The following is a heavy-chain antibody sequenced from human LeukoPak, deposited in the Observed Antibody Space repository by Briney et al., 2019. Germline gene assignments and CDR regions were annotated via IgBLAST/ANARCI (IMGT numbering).Heavy chain of an antibody. J-gene: IGHJ4*02. CDR1: GFTFSRCS. V-gene: IGHV3-21*01. Sequence: GGSLRLSCAASGFTFSRCSMYWVRQAPGKGLEWVSSITSSGGFIYYADSVKGRFTISRDNAKNSLYLQMNSLRAEDTAVYYCARDLIMGATNYWGQGTLVTVSS. CDR3: ARDLIMGATNY. D-gene: IGHD1-26*01. CDR2: ITSSGGFI.